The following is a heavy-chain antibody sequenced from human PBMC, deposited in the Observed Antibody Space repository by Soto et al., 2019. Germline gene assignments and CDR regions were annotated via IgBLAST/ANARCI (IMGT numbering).Heavy chain of an antibody. CDR2: IYFRGNT. V-gene: IGHV4-31*03. D-gene: IGHD3-22*01. Sequence: TLSLTCSVSGDSISRIDYYWTWIRQHPEKGLEWIGNIYFRGNTYYSPSLESRLTISVDTSKNQFSLKLTSVTAADTAVYYCAREGGSYDSGGYLIRGAFDIWGQGTMVTVSS. CDR1: GDSISRIDYY. J-gene: IGHJ3*02. CDR3: AREGGSYDSGGYLIRGAFDI.